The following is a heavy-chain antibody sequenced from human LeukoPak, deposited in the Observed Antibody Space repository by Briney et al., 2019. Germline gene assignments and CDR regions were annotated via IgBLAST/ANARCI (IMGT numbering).Heavy chain of an antibody. CDR1: GFTFRNYD. CDR3: ARGGNSYGWVDY. V-gene: IGHV3-13*04. D-gene: IGHD5-18*01. CDR2: IGNAGDT. J-gene: IGHJ4*02. Sequence: GGSLRLSCAASGFTFRNYDMHWVRQVTGKGLEWVSAIGNAGDTYYPGSVKGRFTISRDNAKNSLYLQMNSLRDEDTAVYYCARGGNSYGWVDYWGQGTLVTVSS.